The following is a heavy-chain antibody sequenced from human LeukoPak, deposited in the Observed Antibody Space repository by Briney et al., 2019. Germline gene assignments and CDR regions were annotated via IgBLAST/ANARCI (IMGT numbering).Heavy chain of an antibody. CDR2: IYYSGST. CDR1: GGSMRNYY. J-gene: IGHJ3*02. Sequence: SETLSLTCTVSGGSMRNYYWSWIRQPPGKALEWIGYIYYSGSTNYNPSLKSRVTISVDTSKNQFSLRLGSVTAADTALYYCARDETYCSGVSCYPGAFDIWGQGTMVTVSS. D-gene: IGHD2-15*01. CDR3: ARDETYCSGVSCYPGAFDI. V-gene: IGHV4-59*01.